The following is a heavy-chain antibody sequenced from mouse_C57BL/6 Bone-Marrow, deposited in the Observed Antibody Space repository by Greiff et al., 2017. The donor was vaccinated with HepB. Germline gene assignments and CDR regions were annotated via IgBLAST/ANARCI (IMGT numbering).Heavy chain of an antibody. J-gene: IGHJ2*01. V-gene: IGHV5-4*01. CDR1: GFTFSSYA. CDR2: ISDGGSYT. CDR3: ARDPYDY. Sequence: EVKVEESGGGLVKPGGSLKLSCAASGFTFSSYAMSWVRQTPEKRLEWVATISDGGSYTDYPDNVKGRFTISRDNAKNNLYLQMSHLKSEDTAMYYCARDPYDYWGQGTTLTVSS.